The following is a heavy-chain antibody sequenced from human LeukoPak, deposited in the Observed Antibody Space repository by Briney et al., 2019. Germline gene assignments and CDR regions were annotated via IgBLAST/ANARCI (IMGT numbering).Heavy chain of an antibody. CDR2: INPNSGGT. CDR1: GYTFTGYY. D-gene: IGHD4-17*01. V-gene: IGHV1-2*02. Sequence: GASVTVSCKASGYTFTGYYMHWVRQAPGQGLEWMGWINPNSGGTNYAQKLQGRVTITRDTSISTAYMELSRLRSDDTAVYYCARGALRDYYMDVWGKGTTVTVSS. J-gene: IGHJ6*03. CDR3: ARGALRDYYMDV.